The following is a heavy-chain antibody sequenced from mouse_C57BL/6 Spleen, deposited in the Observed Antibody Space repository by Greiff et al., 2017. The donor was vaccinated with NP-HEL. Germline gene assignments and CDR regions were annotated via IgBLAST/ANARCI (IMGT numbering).Heavy chain of an antibody. D-gene: IGHD4-1*02. CDR3: ALQLGREAMDY. CDR1: GYTFTSYW. V-gene: IGHV1-55*01. Sequence: QVQLQQSGAELVKPGASVKMSRKASGYTFTSYWITWVKQRPGQGLEWIGDIYPGSGSTNYNEKFKSKATLTVDTSSSTAYMQLSSLTAEDSAVYYCALQLGREAMDYWGQGTSVTVSS. CDR2: IYPGSGST. J-gene: IGHJ4*01.